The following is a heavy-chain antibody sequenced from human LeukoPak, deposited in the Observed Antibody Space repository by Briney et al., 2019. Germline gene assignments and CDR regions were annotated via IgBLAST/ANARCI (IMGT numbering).Heavy chain of an antibody. CDR1: GYTFTGYY. Sequence: ASVKVSCKASGYTFTGYYMHWVRQAPGQGLEWMGWINPNSGGTNYAQKFQGRVTMTRDTSISTAYMELSRLRSDDTAVYYCARGGLAHSSSRATPAYWGQGTLVTVSS. V-gene: IGHV1-2*02. D-gene: IGHD6-13*01. CDR2: INPNSGGT. CDR3: ARGGLAHSSSRATPAY. J-gene: IGHJ4*02.